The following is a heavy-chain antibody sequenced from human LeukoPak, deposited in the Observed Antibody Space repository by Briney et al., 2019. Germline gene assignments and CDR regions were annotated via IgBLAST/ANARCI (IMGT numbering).Heavy chain of an antibody. V-gene: IGHV1-2*02. D-gene: IGHD2-21*02. Sequence: ASVKVSCKASGYTFTSYYMHWVRQAPGQGLEWMGWINPNSGGTNYAQKFQGRVTMTRDTSISTAYMELSRLRSDDTAVYYCARDLTYCGGDCSSSVDYWGQGTLVTVSS. CDR1: GYTFTSYY. J-gene: IGHJ4*02. CDR3: ARDLTYCGGDCSSSVDY. CDR2: INPNSGGT.